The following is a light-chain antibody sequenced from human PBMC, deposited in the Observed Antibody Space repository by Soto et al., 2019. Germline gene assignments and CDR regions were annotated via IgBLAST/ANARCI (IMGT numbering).Light chain of an antibody. CDR3: SSYAGSNIVL. Sequence: QSVLTQPPSASGSPGQSVTISCTGTSSDVGNYKYVSWYQQHPGKAPKLMIYEVNKRPSGVPDRFSGSKSGNTASLTVSGLQSEDEADYYCSSYAGSNIVLFGGGTKVTVL. V-gene: IGLV2-8*01. CDR2: EVN. J-gene: IGLJ2*01. CDR1: SSDVGNYKY.